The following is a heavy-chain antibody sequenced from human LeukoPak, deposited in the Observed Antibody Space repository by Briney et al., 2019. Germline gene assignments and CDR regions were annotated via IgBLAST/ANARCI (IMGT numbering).Heavy chain of an antibody. CDR2: IYYSGST. J-gene: IGHJ3*02. Sequence: SETLSLTCTVSGGSISSSSYYWGWIRQPPGKGLEWIGSIYYSGSTYYNPSLKSRVTISVDTSTNPFSLKLSLGTAADTACYYWASGVVTYAFDIWGQGTMVTVSS. CDR1: GGSISSSSYY. D-gene: IGHD4-23*01. V-gene: IGHV4-39*01. CDR3: ASGVVTYAFDI.